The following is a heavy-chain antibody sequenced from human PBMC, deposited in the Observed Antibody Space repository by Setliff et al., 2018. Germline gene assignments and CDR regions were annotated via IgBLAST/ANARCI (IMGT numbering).Heavy chain of an antibody. CDR3: ARHGLQFLEWLSAFDY. D-gene: IGHD3-3*01. J-gene: IGHJ4*02. Sequence: SETLSLTCAVSGYSISSGYYWGWIRQPPGRGLEWIGNIYHSGSTYYNPSLKSRVTISVDTSKNQFSLKLTSVTAADTAVYYCARHGLQFLEWLSAFDYWGQGTLVTVSS. V-gene: IGHV4-38-2*01. CDR1: GYSISSGYY. CDR2: IYHSGST.